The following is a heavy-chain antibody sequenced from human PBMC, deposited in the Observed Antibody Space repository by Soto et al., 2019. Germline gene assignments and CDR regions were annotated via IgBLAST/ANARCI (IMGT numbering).Heavy chain of an antibody. D-gene: IGHD3-3*01. CDR2: INPSGGTA. Sequence: ASVKVSCKASGYTFTSYYMHWVRQAPGQGLEWMGIINPSGGTANYAQKFQGRVTITADESTSTAYVELSSLRSEDTAVYYCARALYVRSPYYDFWSGYYRYYYYYGMDVWGQGTTVTVSS. J-gene: IGHJ6*02. V-gene: IGHV1-46*01. CDR1: GYTFTSYY. CDR3: ARALYVRSPYYDFWSGYYRYYYYYGMDV.